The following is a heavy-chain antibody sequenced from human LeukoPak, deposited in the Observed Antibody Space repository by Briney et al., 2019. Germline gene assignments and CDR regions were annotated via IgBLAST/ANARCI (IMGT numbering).Heavy chain of an antibody. Sequence: GGSLRLSCAASGFTVSQRWTTWVRQAPGKGLEWVAHINADGTEKDCVDSVTGRFTISKDNTKNSVYLQLNSLRAEDTALYYCARGHYGLVIWGQGTMVTVSS. CDR2: INADGTEK. V-gene: IGHV3-7*01. CDR1: GFTVSQRW. CDR3: ARGHYGLVI. J-gene: IGHJ3*02. D-gene: IGHD4-17*01.